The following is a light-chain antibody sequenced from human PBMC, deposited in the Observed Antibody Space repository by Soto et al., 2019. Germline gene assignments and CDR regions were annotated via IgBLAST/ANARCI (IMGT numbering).Light chain of an antibody. CDR1: QSISSW. CDR2: KAS. V-gene: IGKV1-5*03. J-gene: IGKJ1*01. Sequence: DIQMTQSPSTLSASVGDRVTITCRASQSISSWLAWYQQKPGKAPKLLIYKASTLESGVPSRFSGSGSGTEFTLTISSLQPDDFATYYCQQYNNYSLWTFGQGTKLEIK. CDR3: QQYNNYSLWT.